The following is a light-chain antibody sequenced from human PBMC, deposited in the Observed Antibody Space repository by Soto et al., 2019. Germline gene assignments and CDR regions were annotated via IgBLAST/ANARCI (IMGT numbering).Light chain of an antibody. CDR1: QDIHRY. Sequence: DIQMTQSPVSLSASVGDRVTITCRASQDIHRYLAWFQQKPGKAPKSLLYATSSLQLGVPSRFSGSGSGTEFTLTISSLQPEDFATYYCQHYDNFPLTIGHGTRLEMK. CDR2: ATS. V-gene: IGKV1-16*01. J-gene: IGKJ5*01. CDR3: QHYDNFPLT.